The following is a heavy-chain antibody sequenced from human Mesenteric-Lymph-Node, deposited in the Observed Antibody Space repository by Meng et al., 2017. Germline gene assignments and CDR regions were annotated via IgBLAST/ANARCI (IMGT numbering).Heavy chain of an antibody. D-gene: IGHD2/OR15-2a*01. Sequence: GESLKISCAASGFTVSLNYMTWVRQAPRKGLEWVSYISSSGSTIYYADSVKGRFTISRDNAKNSLYLQMNSLRAEDTAVYYCARDHGFLNWFDPWGQGTLVTVSS. CDR2: ISSSGSTI. CDR1: GFTVSLNY. CDR3: ARDHGFLNWFDP. J-gene: IGHJ5*02. V-gene: IGHV3-11*04.